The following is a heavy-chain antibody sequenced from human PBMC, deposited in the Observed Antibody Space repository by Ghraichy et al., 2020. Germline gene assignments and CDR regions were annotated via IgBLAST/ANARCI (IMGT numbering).Heavy chain of an antibody. J-gene: IGHJ4*02. CDR2: INTDGSGT. CDR3: ASGGDSSY. CDR1: GFTFSTYW. V-gene: IGHV3-74*01. Sequence: LSLTCAASGFTFSTYWMHWVHQAPGKGLVWVSRINTDGSGTNYADSVKGRFAISRDNAKNTLYLQMNSLGADDTAVYYCASGGDSSYWGQGTLVIVSS. D-gene: IGHD3-22*01.